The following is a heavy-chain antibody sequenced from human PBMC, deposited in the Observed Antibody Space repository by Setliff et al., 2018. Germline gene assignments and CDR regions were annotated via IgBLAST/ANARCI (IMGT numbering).Heavy chain of an antibody. CDR3: ARDALYDSNDRNSYYGNWLDP. CDR1: GYTFVGYY. D-gene: IGHD3-22*01. V-gene: IGHV1-69*13. J-gene: IGHJ5*02. CDR2: IIPIYGST. Sequence: SVKVSCKASGYTFVGYYLHWVRQAPGQGPEWMGGIIPIYGSTNNAEKFQGRVTFSADESMSTVYMELSSLTSADTALYYCARDALYDSNDRNSYYGNWLDPWGQGTLVTVSS.